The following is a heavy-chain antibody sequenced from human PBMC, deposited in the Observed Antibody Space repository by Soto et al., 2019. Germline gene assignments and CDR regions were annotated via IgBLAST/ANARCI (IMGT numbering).Heavy chain of an antibody. D-gene: IGHD4-17*01. CDR3: ARDYGDFGAFDI. CDR2: IYYSGST. V-gene: IGHV4-59*01. Sequence: SETLSLTCTVSGGSISSYYGSWIRQPPGKGLEWIGYIYYSGSTNYNPSLKSRVTISVDTSKNQFSLKLSSVTAADTAVYYCARDYGDFGAFDIWGQGTMVTVSS. J-gene: IGHJ3*02. CDR1: GGSISSYY.